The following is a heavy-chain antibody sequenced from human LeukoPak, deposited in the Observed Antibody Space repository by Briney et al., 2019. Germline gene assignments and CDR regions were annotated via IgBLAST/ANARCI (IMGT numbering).Heavy chain of an antibody. Sequence: PGGPLRLSCAASGFTFSSYSMNWVRQAPGKGLEWVSSISSSSSYIYYADSVKGRFTISRDNAKNSLYLQMNSLRAEDTAVYYCARVAYSGYGFDYWGQGTLVTVSS. J-gene: IGHJ4*02. CDR2: ISSSSSYI. CDR1: GFTFSSYS. CDR3: ARVAYSGYGFDY. V-gene: IGHV3-21*01. D-gene: IGHD5-12*01.